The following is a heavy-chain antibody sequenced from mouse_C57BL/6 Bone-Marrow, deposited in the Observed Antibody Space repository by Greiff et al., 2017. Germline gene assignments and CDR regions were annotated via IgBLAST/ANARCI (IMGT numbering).Heavy chain of an antibody. CDR1: GYTFTSYW. Sequence: QVQLQQPGAELVRPGTSVKLSCKASGYTFTSYWMHWVKQRPGQGLEWIGVIDPSDSYTNYNQKFKGKATLTVDTSSSTAYMQLSSLTSEDSAVYYCARAGTQFDFDYWGQGTTLTVSS. J-gene: IGHJ2*01. V-gene: IGHV1-59*01. D-gene: IGHD3-1*01. CDR3: ARAGTQFDFDY. CDR2: IDPSDSYT.